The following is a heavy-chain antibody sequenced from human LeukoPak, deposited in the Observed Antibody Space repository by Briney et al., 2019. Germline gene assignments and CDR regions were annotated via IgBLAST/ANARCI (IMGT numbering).Heavy chain of an antibody. CDR3: ARQGHFWSGYYFFDY. V-gene: IGHV4-59*08. CDR2: IYYSGST. D-gene: IGHD3-3*02. J-gene: IGHJ4*02. Sequence: SETLSLTCTVSGGSISSHYWSWIRQPPGKGLEWIGHIYYSGSTNYNPSLKSRVTISVDTSKNQFSLKLSSVTAADTAVYYCARQGHFWSGYYFFDYWGQGTLVTVSS. CDR1: GGSISSHY.